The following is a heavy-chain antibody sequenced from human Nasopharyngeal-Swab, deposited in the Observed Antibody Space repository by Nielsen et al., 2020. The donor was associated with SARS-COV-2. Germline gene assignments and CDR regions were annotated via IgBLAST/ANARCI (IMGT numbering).Heavy chain of an antibody. D-gene: IGHD6-19*01. V-gene: IGHV3-15*01. CDR2: IKSKTDGGTT. CDR1: GFTFSNAW. J-gene: IGHJ6*02. CDR3: TTDRAGPYYYYGMDV. Sequence: GESLKISCAASGFTFSNAWMSWVRQAPGKGLEWVGRIKSKTDGGTTDYAAPVKGRFTISRDDSKNTLYLQMNSLKIEDTAVYYCTTDRAGPYYYYGMDVWGQGTTVTVSS.